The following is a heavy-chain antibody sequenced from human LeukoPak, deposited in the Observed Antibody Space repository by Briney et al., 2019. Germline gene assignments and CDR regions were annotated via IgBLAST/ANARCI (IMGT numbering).Heavy chain of an antibody. CDR3: ARVAYYDSSVYSFDY. CDR1: GYTFTSYY. J-gene: IGHJ4*02. D-gene: IGHD3-22*01. CDR2: INSSDGST. Sequence: GASVKVSCKASGYTFTSYYIHWVRQAPGQGLEWMGIINSSDGSTSYAQNFQGRVTMTRDTSTSTLYMELSSLRSEDTAVYFCARVAYYDSSVYSFDYWGQGTLVTVSS. V-gene: IGHV1-46*01.